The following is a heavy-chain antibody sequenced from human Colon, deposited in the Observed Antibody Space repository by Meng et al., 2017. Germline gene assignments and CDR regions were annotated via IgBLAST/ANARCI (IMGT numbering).Heavy chain of an antibody. J-gene: IGHJ4*02. CDR1: GGSISNGFFF. D-gene: IGHD1-26*01. CDR3: ARGSGTLRHFDY. CDR2: VSHTGST. V-gene: IGHV4-31*01. Sequence: QVEPAESGPGLVKPSTTLSLTCTVSGGSISNGFFFWSWIRQHPLKGLEWIGSVSHTGSTSYNPSIQSLVTISRDTPKNQFSLNLTSVTAADTAVYFCARGSGTLRHFDYWGQGTLVTVSS.